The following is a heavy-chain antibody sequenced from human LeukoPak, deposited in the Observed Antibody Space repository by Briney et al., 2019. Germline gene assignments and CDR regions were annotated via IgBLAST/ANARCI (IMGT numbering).Heavy chain of an antibody. J-gene: IGHJ5*02. CDR2: ISPIFGTA. CDR3: ARDVGITIFGVVTRNWFDP. D-gene: IGHD3-3*01. CDR1: GGTFSSYA. V-gene: IGHV1-69*05. Sequence: SVKVSCKASGGTFSSYAISWVRQAPGQGLEWMGRISPIFGTANYAQKFQGRVTITTDESTSTAYMELSSLRSEDTAVYYCARDVGITIFGVVTRNWFDPWGQGTLVTVSS.